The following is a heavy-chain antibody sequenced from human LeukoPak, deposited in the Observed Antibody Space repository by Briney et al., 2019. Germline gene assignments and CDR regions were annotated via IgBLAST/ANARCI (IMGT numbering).Heavy chain of an antibody. V-gene: IGHV4-59*01. CDR1: GGSISSYY. CDR3: ARVLPVQNWFDP. Sequence: SETLSLTCTVSGGSISSYYWSWIRQPPGEGLEWIGYIYYSGSTNYNPSLKSRVTISVDTSKNQFSLKLSSVTAADTAVYYCARVLPVQNWFDPWGQGTLVTVSS. J-gene: IGHJ5*02. D-gene: IGHD2-2*01. CDR2: IYYSGST.